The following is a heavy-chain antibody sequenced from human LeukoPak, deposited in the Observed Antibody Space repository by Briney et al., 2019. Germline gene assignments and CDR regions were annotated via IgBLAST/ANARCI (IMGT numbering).Heavy chain of an antibody. Sequence: ASVKVSCKTSGYTFTGYYMHWVRQAPGQGLEWMGRINPNSGGTNYAQKFQGRVTMTRDTSISTAYMELSSLRSDDTAVYYCARNAADSVVVVVAAIADYWGQGTLVTVSS. CDR1: GYTFTGYY. CDR2: INPNSGGT. D-gene: IGHD2-2*01. J-gene: IGHJ4*02. V-gene: IGHV1-2*06. CDR3: ARNAADSVVVVVAAIADY.